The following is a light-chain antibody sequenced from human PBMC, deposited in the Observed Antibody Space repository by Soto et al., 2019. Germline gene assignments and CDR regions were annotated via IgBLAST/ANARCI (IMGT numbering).Light chain of an antibody. CDR3: QDYNKSPLLT. CDR2: GAS. Sequence: ERAMTLSQTTLSXXPGEXATLXXRXSQSLSSNLAWYQQEPCQPPMLLIYGASTRASCIPSRFSGGRSGPEFNLTISSLLSKDFAVCYCQDYNKSPLLTFGGGGKLDIK. V-gene: IGKV3-15*01. J-gene: IGKJ4*01. CDR1: QSLSSN.